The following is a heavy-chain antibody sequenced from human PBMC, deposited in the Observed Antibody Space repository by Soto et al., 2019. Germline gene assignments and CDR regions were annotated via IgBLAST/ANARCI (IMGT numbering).Heavy chain of an antibody. CDR1: GGSISSHY. D-gene: IGHD6-6*01. V-gene: IGHV4-59*08. Sequence: ETLSLTCTVSGGSISSHYWSWIRQPPGQGLEWIGYIYYSGSTNYNPSLKSRVTISVDTSKSQFSLRLSSVTAADTAVYYCAKFPRIAARPDDAFDIWGQGTMVTVSS. J-gene: IGHJ3*02. CDR3: AKFPRIAARPDDAFDI. CDR2: IYYSGST.